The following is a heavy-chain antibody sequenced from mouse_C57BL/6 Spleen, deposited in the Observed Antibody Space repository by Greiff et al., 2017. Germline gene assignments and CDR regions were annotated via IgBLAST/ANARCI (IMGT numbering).Heavy chain of an antibody. D-gene: IGHD1-1*01. CDR1: GYTFTSYW. CDR3: ARDYGSSYWFAY. Sequence: VQLQQPGAELVRPGTSVKLSCKASGYTFTSYWMHWVKQRPGQGLEWIGVIDPSASYTNYNQKFKGKATLTVDTSSSTAYMQLSSLTSEDSAGYDCARDYGSSYWFAYWGQGTLVTVSA. J-gene: IGHJ3*01. V-gene: IGHV1-59*01. CDR2: IDPSASYT.